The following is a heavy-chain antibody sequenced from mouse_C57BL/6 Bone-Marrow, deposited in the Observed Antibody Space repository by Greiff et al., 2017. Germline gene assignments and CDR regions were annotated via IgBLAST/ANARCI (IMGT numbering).Heavy chain of an antibody. V-gene: IGHV5-9*01. CDR3: ARHRLYYYGTYWYFDV. CDR2: ISGGGGNT. D-gene: IGHD1-1*01. Sequence: EVKLMESGGGLVKPGGSLKLSCAASGFTFSSYTMSWVRQTPGKRLEWVATISGGGGNTYYPDRVKGRFTISRDNAKNTLYLHMSSLRSEDTALYYCARHRLYYYGTYWYFDVWGTGTTVTVSS. CDR1: GFTFSSYT. J-gene: IGHJ1*03.